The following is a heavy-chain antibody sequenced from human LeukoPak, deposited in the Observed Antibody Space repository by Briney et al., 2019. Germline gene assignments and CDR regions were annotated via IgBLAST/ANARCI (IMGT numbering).Heavy chain of an antibody. D-gene: IGHD3-16*01. Sequence: PGGSLRLSCAASGFTFSSYAMSWFRQAPGKGLEWVSAISGGGGTTYYADSVKGRFTISRDNSKNTVFLQMNSLRAEDTAIYYCVKGVPYPPNWGQGTLVTVSS. CDR2: ISGGGGTT. CDR3: VKGVPYPPN. CDR1: GFTFSSYA. J-gene: IGHJ4*02. V-gene: IGHV3-23*01.